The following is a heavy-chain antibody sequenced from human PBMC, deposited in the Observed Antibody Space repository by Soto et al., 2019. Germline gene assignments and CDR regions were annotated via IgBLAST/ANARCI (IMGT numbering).Heavy chain of an antibody. Sequence: GGSLRLSCAASGFTVSSNYMSWVRQAPGKGLEWVSVIYSGGSTYYADSVKGRFTISRDNSKNTLYLQMNSLRAEDTAVYYCARVDTDSSGWIRNFDYWGQGTLVTVSS. CDR3: ARVDTDSSGWIRNFDY. J-gene: IGHJ4*02. CDR2: IYSGGST. V-gene: IGHV3-53*01. D-gene: IGHD6-19*01. CDR1: GFTVSSNY.